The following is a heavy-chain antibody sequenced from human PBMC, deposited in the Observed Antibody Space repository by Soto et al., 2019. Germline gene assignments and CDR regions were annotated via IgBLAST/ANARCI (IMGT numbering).Heavy chain of an antibody. Sequence: QVQLQQWGAGLLKPSETLSLTCAVYGGSFSGYYWSWIRQPPGKGLEWIGEINHSGSTNYNPSLKSGVTISVDTSKSQFSLKLSSVTAGGTAVYYCARGWGMVFDYWGQGTLVTVSS. J-gene: IGHJ4*02. CDR1: GGSFSGYY. CDR2: INHSGST. D-gene: IGHD2-8*01. CDR3: ARGWGMVFDY. V-gene: IGHV4-34*01.